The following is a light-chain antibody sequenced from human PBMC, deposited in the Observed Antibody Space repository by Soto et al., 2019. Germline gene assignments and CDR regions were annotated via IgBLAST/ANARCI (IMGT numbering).Light chain of an antibody. CDR3: SSYTSSSSAV. CDR2: DVS. V-gene: IGLV2-14*01. Sequence: QSALTQPASVSGSPGQSITISCTGTSSDVGGYNYVSWYQQHPGKAPKLMIYDVSNRPSGVSNRFSGSKSGNTASLTISGLHAEDEAYYYCSSYTSSSSAVFGGGTQLTVL. J-gene: IGLJ7*01. CDR1: SSDVGGYNY.